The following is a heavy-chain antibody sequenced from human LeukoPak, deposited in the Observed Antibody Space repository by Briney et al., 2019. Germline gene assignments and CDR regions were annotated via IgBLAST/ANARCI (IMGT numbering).Heavy chain of an antibody. CDR1: GFTFSSYV. J-gene: IGHJ4*02. CDR2: IWYDGFNK. Sequence: QGGGPESLSCAASGFTFSSYVMHWARQAPGKGLEWVAVIWYDGFNKYYAVSVKGRFTISRDNSKNTLYLQMNSLRAEDTAVYYCARDLGNCRWNDYWRQGTLVTVSS. CDR3: ARDLGNCRWNDY. V-gene: IGHV3-33*01. D-gene: IGHD4-23*01.